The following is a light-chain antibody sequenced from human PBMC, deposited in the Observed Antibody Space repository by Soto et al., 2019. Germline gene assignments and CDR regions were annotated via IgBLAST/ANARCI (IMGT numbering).Light chain of an antibody. CDR3: QQYDNLLFT. CDR2: DAS. Sequence: DIQMTQSPSSLSASVGDRVTITCRASQAIITYLNWYQQKPGKAPKLLIYDASNWEAGVPSRFSGSGSGTDFTFTITSLQPEDIATYYCQQYDNLLFTFGPGTKVDIK. V-gene: IGKV1-33*01. CDR1: QAIITY. J-gene: IGKJ3*01.